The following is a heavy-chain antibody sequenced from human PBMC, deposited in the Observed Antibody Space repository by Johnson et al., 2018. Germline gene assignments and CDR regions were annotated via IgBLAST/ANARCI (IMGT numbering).Heavy chain of an antibody. J-gene: IGHJ4*02. V-gene: IGHV3-9*01. Sequence: VQLVQSGGGLVQPGRSLRLSCAASGFTFDDYAMHWVRQAPGKGLEWVSGISSSSRYIYYADSVKGRFTISRDNAKDSLYLQMNSLRAEDTAVYYCAGVGAGYSYGADDYWGQGTLVTVSS. D-gene: IGHD5-18*01. CDR1: GFTFDDYA. CDR2: ISSSSRYI. CDR3: AGVGAGYSYGADDY.